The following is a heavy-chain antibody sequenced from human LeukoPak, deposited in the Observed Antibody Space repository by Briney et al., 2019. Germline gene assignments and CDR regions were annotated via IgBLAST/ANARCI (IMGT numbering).Heavy chain of an antibody. Sequence: TGGSLRLSCAASGFTFSIYAMSWVHQAPGKGLEWVSVIRDRGDNTYYTAAVEGRFTISRDNSKKTLHLQMNSLRAEDTAIYYCAKHGYNSGVYDAFEIWGQGTRVTVSS. CDR1: GFTFSIYA. CDR3: AKHGYNSGVYDAFEI. V-gene: IGHV3-23*01. CDR2: IRDRGDNT. J-gene: IGHJ3*02. D-gene: IGHD6-19*01.